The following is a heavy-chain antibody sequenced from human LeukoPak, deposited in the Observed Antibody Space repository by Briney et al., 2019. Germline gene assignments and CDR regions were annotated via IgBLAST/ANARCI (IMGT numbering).Heavy chain of an antibody. D-gene: IGHD6-19*01. CDR2: IYYSGST. CDR1: GGSISSYY. CDR3: ARAFIYSSGWYSLNSLDY. J-gene: IGHJ4*02. V-gene: IGHV4-59*12. Sequence: PSETLSLTCTVSGGSISSYYRSWIRQPPRKGLEWIGYIYYSGSTNYNPSLKSRVTISVDTSKNQFSLKLSSVTAADTAVYYCARAFIYSSGWYSLNSLDYWGQGTLVTVSS.